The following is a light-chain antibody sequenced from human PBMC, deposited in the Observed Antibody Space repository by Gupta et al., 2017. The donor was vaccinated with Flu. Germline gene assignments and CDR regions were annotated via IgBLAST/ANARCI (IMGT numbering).Light chain of an antibody. J-gene: IGKJ1*01. Sequence: GSLSFSPGERATLSCCARQSVSSTSIAWYQHKPGQAPRLLIFDASSRATGIPDRFSGSGSGTDFSLTISRLESEDFAVYYCQHYGSLPWTFGQGTKVEI. CDR3: QHYGSLPWT. CDR2: DAS. V-gene: IGKV3-20*01. CDR1: QSVSSTS.